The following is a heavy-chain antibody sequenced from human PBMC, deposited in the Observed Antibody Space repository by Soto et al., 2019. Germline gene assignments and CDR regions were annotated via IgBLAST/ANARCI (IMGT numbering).Heavy chain of an antibody. CDR3: ARDRLADYVWGSYRYTGRDYYYGMDV. V-gene: IGHV3-48*02. Sequence: GGSLRLSCAASGFTFSSYSMNWVRQAPGKGLEWVSYISSSSSTIYYADSVKGRFTISRDNAKNSLYLQMNSLRDEDTAVYYCARDRLADYVWGSYRYTGRDYYYGMDVWGQGTTVTVSS. D-gene: IGHD3-16*02. J-gene: IGHJ6*02. CDR1: GFTFSSYS. CDR2: ISSSSSTI.